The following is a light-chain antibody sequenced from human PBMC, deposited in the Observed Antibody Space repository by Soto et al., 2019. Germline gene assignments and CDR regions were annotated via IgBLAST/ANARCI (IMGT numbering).Light chain of an antibody. CDR2: EAS. CDR1: QNIDRW. Sequence: DIQMTQSPSTLSTSVGDRATITCRASQNIDRWLAWYQQKPGKAPKLLIYEASSLEGGVPSRFSGSGSGTEFTLTVSGLQAEDFATFYCQQYKVYPYTFGQGTRLDIQ. CDR3: QQYKVYPYT. V-gene: IGKV1-5*01. J-gene: IGKJ2*01.